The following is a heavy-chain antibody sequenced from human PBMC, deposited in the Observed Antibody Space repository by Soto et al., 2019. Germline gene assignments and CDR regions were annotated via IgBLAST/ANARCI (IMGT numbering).Heavy chain of an antibody. CDR1: GYTFTGYY. CDR2: INPSSGGT. V-gene: IGHV1-2*04. J-gene: IGHJ5*02. CDR3: ARGGFLEWLLYRDWFDP. Sequence: QVQLVQSGAEVKKPGASMKVSCKASGYTFTGYYIHWVRQAPGQGLEWMGWINPSSGGTYYAQKFQGWVTMTRDTCISTAYMELNSLTSDDTALYYCARGGFLEWLLYRDWFDPWGQGTLVTVSS. D-gene: IGHD3-3*01.